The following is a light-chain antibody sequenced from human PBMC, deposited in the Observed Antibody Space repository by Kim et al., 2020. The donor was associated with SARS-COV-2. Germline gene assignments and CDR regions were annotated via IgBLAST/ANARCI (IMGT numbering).Light chain of an antibody. CDR3: SSYTRSSTNYV. CDR1: SSAVGSYNY. CDR2: AVS. J-gene: IGLJ1*01. Sequence: QPITNTCTGTSSAVGSYNYVSWYQQHPGKAPKLMIYAVSNRPSGVSNRFSGSKSGNTASLTISGLQAEDEADYYCSSYTRSSTNYVFGTGTKVTVL. V-gene: IGLV2-14*03.